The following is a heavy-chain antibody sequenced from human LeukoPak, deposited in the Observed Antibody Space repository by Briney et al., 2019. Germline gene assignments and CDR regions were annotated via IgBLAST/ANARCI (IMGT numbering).Heavy chain of an antibody. CDR2: ISYSGTT. J-gene: IGHJ5*01. CDR1: GGSISNFY. V-gene: IGHV4-59*01. Sequence: SETLSLTCTVSGGSISNFYWTWIRQSPGKGLEWIGYISYSGTTKYSPSLKSRVTMSLDTSKNQFSLKLNSVTAADTAVYYCARNHGGWFDSWGQGTLVTVSS. CDR3: ARNHGGWFDS. D-gene: IGHD4-23*01.